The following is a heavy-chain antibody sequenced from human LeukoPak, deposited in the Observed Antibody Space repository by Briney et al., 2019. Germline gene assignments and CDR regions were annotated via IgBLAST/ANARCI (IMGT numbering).Heavy chain of an antibody. D-gene: IGHD3-3*01. Sequence: GGSLRLSCAASGFSFSSYAMSWVRQAPGKGLEWVSGISGSGGSTYYADSVKGRFTISRDNSKNTLYLQMNSLRAEDTAVYYCAREAIVRFYFDYWGQGTLVTVSS. CDR3: AREAIVRFYFDY. J-gene: IGHJ4*02. CDR1: GFSFSSYA. CDR2: ISGSGGST. V-gene: IGHV3-23*01.